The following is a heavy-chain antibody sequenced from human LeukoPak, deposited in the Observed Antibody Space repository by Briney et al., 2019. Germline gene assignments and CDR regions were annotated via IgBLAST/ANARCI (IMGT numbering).Heavy chain of an antibody. J-gene: IGHJ5*02. Sequence: SETLSLTCTVSGGSISSYYWSWIRQPAGKGLEWIGRIYTSGSTNYNPSLKSRVTMSVDTSKNQFSLKLSSVTAADTAVYYCARVPPDILTKQNNCFDPWGQGTRVPFSS. CDR2: IYTSGST. CDR3: ARVPPDILTKQNNCFDP. D-gene: IGHD3-9*01. V-gene: IGHV4-4*07. CDR1: GGSISSYY.